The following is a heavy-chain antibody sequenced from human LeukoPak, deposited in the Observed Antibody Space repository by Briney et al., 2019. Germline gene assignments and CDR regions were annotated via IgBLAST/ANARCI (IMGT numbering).Heavy chain of an antibody. CDR2: IDPSVGST. V-gene: IGHV1-46*01. CDR1: GYTFTNYY. J-gene: IGHJ5*02. CDR3: ARDRLNRFDP. Sequence: ASVKVSCKASGYTFTNYYMHWVRQAPGQGLEYMGIIDPSVGSTSYAQKFQGRVTMTRDTSTSTAYMELRSLRSDDTALYYCARDRLNRFDPWGQGTLVTVSS. D-gene: IGHD6-6*01.